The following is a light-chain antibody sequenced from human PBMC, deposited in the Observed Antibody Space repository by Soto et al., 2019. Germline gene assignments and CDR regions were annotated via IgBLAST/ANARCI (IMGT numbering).Light chain of an antibody. CDR1: SSDVGGYNY. V-gene: IGLV2-14*01. J-gene: IGLJ1*01. CDR2: EVS. CDR3: SSYTSSSIDYV. Sequence: QSALTQPASVSGSPGQSITISCTGTSSDVGGYNYVSWYQQHPGKAPKLMTYEVSNRPSGVSNRFSGSKSGNTASLTFSGLQAEDEADYYCSSYTSSSIDYVFGTGTKLTVL.